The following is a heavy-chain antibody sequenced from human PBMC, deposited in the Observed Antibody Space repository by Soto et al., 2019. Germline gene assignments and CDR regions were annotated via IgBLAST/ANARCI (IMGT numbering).Heavy chain of an antibody. CDR3: ARDKTFGGTIGSAFDS. J-gene: IGHJ4*02. Sequence: QVQVVESGGGVVQPGTSLRLSCAASGFTFNNYGMHWVRQAPGKGLEWVAVIWYDASHKYYADSVKGRFTISRDNSNNTLYMQMSSLRGEDTAVYYCARDKTFGGTIGSAFDSWGQGTLVTVSS. D-gene: IGHD3-16*01. CDR2: IWYDASHK. V-gene: IGHV3-33*01. CDR1: GFTFNNYG.